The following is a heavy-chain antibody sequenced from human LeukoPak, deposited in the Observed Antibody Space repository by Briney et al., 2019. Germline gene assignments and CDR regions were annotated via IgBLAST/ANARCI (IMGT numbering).Heavy chain of an antibody. V-gene: IGHV1-69*01. D-gene: IGHD1-7*01. Sequence: ASVKVSCKASGATFSNYALNWVRQAPGQGLEWMGGVVPSFGTANYPQKFQDRVTITAAESTSTAYMELSSLKSEDTAVYYCARAGITGTTRFLDYWGQGTLVTVSS. J-gene: IGHJ4*02. CDR2: VVPSFGTA. CDR3: ARAGITGTTRFLDY. CDR1: GATFSNYA.